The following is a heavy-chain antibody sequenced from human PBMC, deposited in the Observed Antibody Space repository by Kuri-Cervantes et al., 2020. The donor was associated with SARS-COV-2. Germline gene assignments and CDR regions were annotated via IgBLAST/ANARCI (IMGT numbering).Heavy chain of an antibody. CDR1: GDSISRSSYY. CDR3: ARASTSIYGVLIALFSSNAFDV. Sequence: SETLSLTCTVSGDSISRSSYYWSWIRQSPGKGPEWIGELDHSGKANYTPSLKSRVTISVDKSKNRFSLKVTSMTAADTAVYYCARASTSIYGVLIALFSSNAFDVWGQGTMVTVSS. D-gene: IGHD3-3*02. CDR2: LDHSGKA. J-gene: IGHJ3*01. V-gene: IGHV4-61*05.